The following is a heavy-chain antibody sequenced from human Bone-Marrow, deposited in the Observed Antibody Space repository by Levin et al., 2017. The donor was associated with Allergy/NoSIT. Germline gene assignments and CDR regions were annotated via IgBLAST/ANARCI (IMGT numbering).Heavy chain of an antibody. CDR3: VLPYGLPDMDI. CDR2: IIPVFGSP. Sequence: ASVKVSCKVSGGTFXTYSLNXVXXXXXXGLEWMGGIIPVFGSPHYSQKFQDRVTITADKSATTAHMEVRTLRSEDTAMYYCVLPYGLPDMDIWGQGTAVTVSS. CDR1: GGTFXTYS. D-gene: IGHD4-17*01. J-gene: IGHJ6*02. V-gene: IGHV1-69*06.